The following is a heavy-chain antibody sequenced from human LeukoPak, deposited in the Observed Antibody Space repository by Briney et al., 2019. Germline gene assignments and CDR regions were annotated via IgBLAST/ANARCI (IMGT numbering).Heavy chain of an antibody. D-gene: IGHD1-26*01. Sequence: GGSLRLSCAASGFTFSSYGMHWVRQAPGKGLEWVAVISYDGSNKYYADSVKGRFTISRDNSKNTLYLQMNSLRAEDTAVYYCAKSATRSGSSNFDYWGQGTLVTASS. CDR1: GFTFSSYG. CDR2: ISYDGSNK. J-gene: IGHJ4*02. CDR3: AKSATRSGSSNFDY. V-gene: IGHV3-30*18.